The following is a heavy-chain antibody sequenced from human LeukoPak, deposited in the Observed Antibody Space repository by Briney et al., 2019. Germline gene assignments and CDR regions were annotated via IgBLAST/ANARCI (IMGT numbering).Heavy chain of an antibody. CDR2: IYYSGST. CDR1: GGSISSSSYY. J-gene: IGHJ3*02. D-gene: IGHD6-19*01. CDR3: ATMLPSIAVAGTLNAFDI. V-gene: IGHV4-39*01. Sequence: SETLSLTCIVSGGSISSSSYYWGWIRQPPGKGLEWIGSIYYSGSTYYNPSLKSRVTISVDTSKNQFSLKLSSVTAADTAVYYCATMLPSIAVAGTLNAFDIWGQGTMVTVSA.